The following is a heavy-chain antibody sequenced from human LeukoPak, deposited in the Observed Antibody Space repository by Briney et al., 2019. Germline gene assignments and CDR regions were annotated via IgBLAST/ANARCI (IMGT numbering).Heavy chain of an antibody. D-gene: IGHD6-19*01. CDR1: GGSFSDYY. CDR2: INHSGST. V-gene: IGHV4-34*01. Sequence: SETLSLTCAVYGGSFSDYYWSWIRQPPGKGLEWIGEINHSGSTNYNPSLKSRVTISADTSQNQFSLQLNSVTPEDTAVYYCARRGQVAGTLDYWGQGTLVTVSS. J-gene: IGHJ4*02. CDR3: ARRGQVAGTLDY.